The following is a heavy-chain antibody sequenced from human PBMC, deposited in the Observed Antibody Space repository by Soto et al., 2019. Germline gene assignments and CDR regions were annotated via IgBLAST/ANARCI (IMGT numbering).Heavy chain of an antibody. V-gene: IGHV3-21*01. CDR2: ISSSSSYI. CDR3: ARGAAWSYYYGMDV. J-gene: IGHJ6*02. D-gene: IGHD2-15*01. CDR1: GFTFSSYS. Sequence: EVQLVESGGGLVKPGGSLGLSCEASGFTFSSYSMNWVRQAPGKGLEWVSSISSSSSYIYYADSVKGRFTISRDNAKNSLYLQMNSLRAEDTAVYYCARGAAWSYYYGMDVWGQGTTVTVSS.